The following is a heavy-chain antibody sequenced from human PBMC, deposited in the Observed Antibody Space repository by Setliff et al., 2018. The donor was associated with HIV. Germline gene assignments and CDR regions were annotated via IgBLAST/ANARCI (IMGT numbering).Heavy chain of an antibody. D-gene: IGHD1-26*01. CDR3: VRDPIEGSPDYFDY. Sequence: ASVKVSCKASGYTFTGYNLHWLRQAPGQGLEWMGVINPGSGATIYAQRFQGRLTMTRDTSTSTVYMELSSLRPEDTAAYYCVRDPIEGSPDYFDYWGQGALVTVSS. CDR1: GYTFTGYN. J-gene: IGHJ4*02. CDR2: INPGSGAT. V-gene: IGHV1-46*01.